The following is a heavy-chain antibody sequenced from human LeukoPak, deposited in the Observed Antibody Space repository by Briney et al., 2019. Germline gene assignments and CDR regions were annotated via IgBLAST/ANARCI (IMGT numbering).Heavy chain of an antibody. CDR1: GFTFSSYW. CDR2: INTDGSST. V-gene: IGHV3-74*01. Sequence: GGSLRLSCAASGFTFSSYWMHWVRQAPGKGLVWVSRINTDGSSTNYADSVKGRFTISRDNAKNTLYLQVDSLRAEDTAVYYCARGRHLYSYAYDYYMDVRGKGTTVTISS. D-gene: IGHD5-18*01. CDR3: ARGRHLYSYAYDYYMDV. J-gene: IGHJ6*03.